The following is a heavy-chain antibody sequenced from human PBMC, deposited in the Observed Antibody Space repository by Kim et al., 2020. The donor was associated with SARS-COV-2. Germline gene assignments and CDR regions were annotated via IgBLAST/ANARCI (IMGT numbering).Heavy chain of an antibody. Sequence: GSLSLTCTVSGGSISSSSYYWGWIRQPPGKGLEWIGSIYYSGSTYYNPSLKSRVTISVDTSKNQFSLKLSSVTAADTAVYYCARRGRGIAAAGDFDYWGQGTLVTVSS. CDR1: GGSISSSSYY. J-gene: IGHJ4*02. CDR3: ARRGRGIAAAGDFDY. CDR2: IYYSGST. D-gene: IGHD6-13*01. V-gene: IGHV4-39*01.